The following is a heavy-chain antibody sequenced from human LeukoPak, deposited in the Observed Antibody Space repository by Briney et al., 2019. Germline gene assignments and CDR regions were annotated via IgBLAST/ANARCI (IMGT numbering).Heavy chain of an antibody. CDR3: ARDLYYDFWSGYNNPPGAFDY. D-gene: IGHD3-3*01. J-gene: IGHJ4*02. Sequence: GASVKVSCKASGGTFSSYAISWVRQAPGQGLEWMGGIIPIFGTANYAQKFQGRVTITADESTSTAYMELSSLRSEDTAVYYCARDLYYDFWSGYNNPPGAFDYWGQGTLVTVSS. CDR1: GGTFSSYA. CDR2: IIPIFGTA. V-gene: IGHV1-69*13.